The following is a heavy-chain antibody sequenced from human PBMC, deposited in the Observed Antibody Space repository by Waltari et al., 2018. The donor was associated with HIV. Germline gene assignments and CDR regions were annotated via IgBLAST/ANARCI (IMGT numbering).Heavy chain of an antibody. CDR2: IYTSERT. Sequence: QVQLQESGPGLVKPSETLSLTCTVSGGSITSHYWSWIRQPAGKGLEWIGRIYTSERTNYNPSLKSRVTMSVDTSKNQFSLKLSSVTAADTAVYYCARAYLGWSSNWFDPWGQGTLVTVSS. CDR1: GGSITSHY. CDR3: ARAYLGWSSNWFDP. J-gene: IGHJ5*02. D-gene: IGHD7-27*01. V-gene: IGHV4-4*07.